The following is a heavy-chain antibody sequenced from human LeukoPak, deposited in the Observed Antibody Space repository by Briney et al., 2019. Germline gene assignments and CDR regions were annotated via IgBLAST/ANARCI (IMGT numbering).Heavy chain of an antibody. CDR1: GGSISSSSYY. V-gene: IGHV4-39*07. CDR2: IYYSGST. CDR3: ARLQWLDLPYWYFDL. J-gene: IGHJ2*01. D-gene: IGHD6-19*01. Sequence: PSEALSLTCTVSGGSISSSSYYWGWIRQPPGKGLEWIGSIYYSGSTYYNPSLKSRVTISVDTSKNQFSLKLSSVTAADTAVYYCARLQWLDLPYWYFDLWGRGTLVTVSS.